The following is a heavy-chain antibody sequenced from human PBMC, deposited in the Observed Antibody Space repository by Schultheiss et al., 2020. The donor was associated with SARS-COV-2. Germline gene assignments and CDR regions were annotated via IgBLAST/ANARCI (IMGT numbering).Heavy chain of an antibody. CDR3: AKNTYYYGSGSYYDY. D-gene: IGHD3-10*01. V-gene: IGHV3-48*04. CDR1: GFTFSSYG. J-gene: IGHJ4*02. Sequence: GGSLRLSCAASGFTFSSYGMHWVRQAPGKGLEWVSYISSSSSTIYYADSVKGRFTISRDNAKNSLYLQMNSLRAEDTAVYYCAKNTYYYGSGSYYDYWGQGTLVTVSS. CDR2: ISSSSSTI.